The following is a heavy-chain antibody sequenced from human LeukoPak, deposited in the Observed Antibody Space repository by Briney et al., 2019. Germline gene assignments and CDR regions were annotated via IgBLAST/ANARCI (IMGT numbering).Heavy chain of an antibody. D-gene: IGHD3-16*02. CDR1: GFTFSSYA. CDR3: AKGYYDYIWGSYRSDAFDI. CDR2: ISGGGDST. V-gene: IGHV3-23*01. Sequence: GGSLRLSCAASGFTFSSYAMTWVRQAPGKGLEWVSVISGGGDSTYYADSVKGRFTISRDNSKNALFLQMNSLRAEDTAVYSCAKGYYDYIWGSYRSDAFDIWGQGTMVTVSS. J-gene: IGHJ3*02.